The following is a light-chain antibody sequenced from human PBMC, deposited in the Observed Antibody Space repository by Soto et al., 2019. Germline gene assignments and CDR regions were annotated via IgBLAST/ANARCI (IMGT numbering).Light chain of an antibody. CDR3: QQYDDLPG. CDR1: QDIRNY. CDR2: DAS. V-gene: IGKV1-33*01. Sequence: DIQMTQSPSSLSASVGDRVTITCQASQDIRNYLNWYQQKPGKAPKLLIYDASNLETGVPSRFSGSGSETDFTFTISSLQPEDMATYYCQQYDDLPGFGPGTKVDIK. J-gene: IGKJ3*01.